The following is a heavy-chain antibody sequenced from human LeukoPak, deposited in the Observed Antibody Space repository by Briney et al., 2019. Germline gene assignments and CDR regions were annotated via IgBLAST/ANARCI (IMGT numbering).Heavy chain of an antibody. CDR1: GGSISSYY. D-gene: IGHD3-10*01. V-gene: IGHV4-59*01. CDR2: IYYSGST. J-gene: IGHJ6*03. Sequence: SETLSLTCTVSGGSISSYYWSWIRQPPGKGLEWIGYIYYSGSTNHNPSLKSRVTISVDTSKNQFSLKLSSVTAADTAVYYCARALWTYGSGSYYYYYYMDVWGKGTTVTVSS. CDR3: ARALWTYGSGSYYYYYYMDV.